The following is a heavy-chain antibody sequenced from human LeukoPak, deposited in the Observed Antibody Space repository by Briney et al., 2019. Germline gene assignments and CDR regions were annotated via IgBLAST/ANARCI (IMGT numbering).Heavy chain of an antibody. D-gene: IGHD3-10*01. CDR3: ERDSGGSGAAGAFDI. CDR2: IWYDGSNK. CDR1: GFTFSSYG. V-gene: IGHV3-33*01. J-gene: IGHJ3*02. Sequence: GGSLRLSCAASGFTFSSYGMHWVRQAPGKGLEWVAVIWYDGSNKYYADSVKGRFTISRDNFKNTLYLQMNSLSAEDTAVYYCERDSGGSGAAGAFDIWGQGTMVTVSS.